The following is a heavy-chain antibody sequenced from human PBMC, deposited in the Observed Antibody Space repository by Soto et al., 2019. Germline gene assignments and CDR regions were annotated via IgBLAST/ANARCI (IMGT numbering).Heavy chain of an antibody. CDR2: ISSSDGRT. CDR1: GFTFSSYA. Sequence: GGSLRLSCAASGFTFSSYAMSWVRQAPGKGLEWVSTISSSDGRTYSTDSVKGRFTISRDNSRNTAYLQMNSLRVEDTAVYYCAKGVSQYTPLALFDYWGRGTLVTV. J-gene: IGHJ4*02. D-gene: IGHD5-18*01. CDR3: AKGVSQYTPLALFDY. V-gene: IGHV3-23*01.